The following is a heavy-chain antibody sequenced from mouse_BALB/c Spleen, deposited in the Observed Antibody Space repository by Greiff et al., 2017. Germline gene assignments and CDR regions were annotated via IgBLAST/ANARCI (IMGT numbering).Heavy chain of an antibody. CDR1: GFTFSSYA. CDR2: ISSGGSYT. V-gene: IGHV5-9-4*01. J-gene: IGHJ4*01. D-gene: IGHD4-1*01. CDR3: ARVSLVGEFYAMDY. Sequence: EVQGVESGGGLVKPGGSLKLSCAASGFTFSSYAMSWVRQSPEKRLEWVAEISSGGSYTYYPDTVTGRFTISRDNAKNTLYLEMSSLRSEDTAMYYCARVSLVGEFYAMDYWGQGTSVTVSS.